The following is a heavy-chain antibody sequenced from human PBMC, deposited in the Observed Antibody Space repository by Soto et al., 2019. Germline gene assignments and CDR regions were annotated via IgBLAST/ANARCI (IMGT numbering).Heavy chain of an antibody. CDR2: IIPILGIA. Sequence: SVKVSCKASGGTFSSYTISWVRQAPGQGLEWMGRIIPILGIANYAQKFQGRVTITADESTSTAYMELSSLRSEDTAVYYCARGGADYYDSSGYDYWGQGTLVTVSS. J-gene: IGHJ4*02. CDR3: ARGGADYYDSSGYDY. CDR1: GGTFSSYT. V-gene: IGHV1-69*02. D-gene: IGHD3-22*01.